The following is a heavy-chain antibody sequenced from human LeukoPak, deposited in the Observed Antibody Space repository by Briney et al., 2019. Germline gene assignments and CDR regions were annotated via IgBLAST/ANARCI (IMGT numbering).Heavy chain of an antibody. D-gene: IGHD3-22*01. J-gene: IGHJ4*02. CDR3: AKLLVVRRQFDY. CDR1: GYTFSSYA. V-gene: IGHV3-23*01. CDR2: ISGSGGST. Sequence: GGSLRLSCAASGYTFSSYAMSWVRQAPGKGLEWVSAISGSGGSTYYADSVKGRFTISRDNSKNTLYLQMNSLRAEDTAVYYCAKLLVVRRQFDYWGQGTLVTVSS.